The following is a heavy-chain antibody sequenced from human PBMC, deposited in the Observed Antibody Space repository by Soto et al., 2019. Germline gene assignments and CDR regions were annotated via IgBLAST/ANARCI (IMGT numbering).Heavy chain of an antibody. Sequence: QVQLVESGGGVVQPGRSLRLSCAASGFTFSSYAMHWVRQAPGKGLEWVAVISYDGSNKYYADSVKGRFTISRDNSKNTLYLKMNSLRAEDTAVYYWARDVYEWGQGTLVTVSS. D-gene: IGHD3-16*01. V-gene: IGHV3-30-3*01. CDR3: ARDVYE. J-gene: IGHJ4*02. CDR2: ISYDGSNK. CDR1: GFTFSSYA.